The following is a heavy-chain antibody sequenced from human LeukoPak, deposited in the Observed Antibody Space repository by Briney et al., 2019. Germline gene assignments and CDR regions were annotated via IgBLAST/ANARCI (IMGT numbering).Heavy chain of an antibody. Sequence: SETLSLTCTVSGGCISSYYWSWIRQPPGKGLEWIGYIYYSGSTNYNPSLKSRVTISVDTSKNQFSLKLSSVTAADTAVYYCARLLYYGSGSSFDYWGQGTLVTVSS. CDR1: GGCISSYY. D-gene: IGHD3-10*01. J-gene: IGHJ4*02. V-gene: IGHV4-59*01. CDR2: IYYSGST. CDR3: ARLLYYGSGSSFDY.